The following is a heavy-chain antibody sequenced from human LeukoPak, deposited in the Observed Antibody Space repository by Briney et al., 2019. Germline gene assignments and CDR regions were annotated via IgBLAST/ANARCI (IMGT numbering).Heavy chain of an antibody. CDR3: ARDWMATIPLYYYYGMDV. CDR1: GFTFSDYY. V-gene: IGHV3-11*01. D-gene: IGHD5-24*01. Sequence: HPGGSLRLSCAASGFTFSDYYMSWIRQAPGKVLEWVSYISSSGSTIYYADSVKGRFTISRDNAKNSLYLQMNSLRAEDTAVYYCARDWMATIPLYYYYGMDVWGQGTTVTVSS. J-gene: IGHJ6*02. CDR2: ISSSGSTI.